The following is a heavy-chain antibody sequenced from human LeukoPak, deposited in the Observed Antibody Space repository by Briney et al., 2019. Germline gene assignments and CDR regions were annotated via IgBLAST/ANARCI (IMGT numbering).Heavy chain of an antibody. Sequence: ASVKVSCKASGYTFTSYGISWVRQAPGQGLEWMGWISAYNGNTNYAQKLQGRVAMTTDTSTSTAYMELRSLRSDDTAVYYCTRGRIEYSGSRQAFDIWGQGTMVTVSS. CDR3: TRGRIEYSGSRQAFDI. CDR2: ISAYNGNT. V-gene: IGHV1-18*01. J-gene: IGHJ3*02. D-gene: IGHD6-6*01. CDR1: GYTFTSYG.